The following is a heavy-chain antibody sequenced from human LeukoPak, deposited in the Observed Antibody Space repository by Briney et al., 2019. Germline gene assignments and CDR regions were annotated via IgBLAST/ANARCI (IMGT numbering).Heavy chain of an antibody. J-gene: IGHJ4*02. CDR1: GSPFTSYD. D-gene: IGHD5-12*01. V-gene: IGHV1-8*03. Sequence: ASVKVSCKASGSPFTSYDINWVRPATGQGLEGMGWMNPNSGNTGYSQKFQGRVTITRNTSISTAYMELSSLRSEDTAVYYCARVGSGYDFGYWGQGTLVTVSS. CDR2: MNPNSGNT. CDR3: ARVGSGYDFGY.